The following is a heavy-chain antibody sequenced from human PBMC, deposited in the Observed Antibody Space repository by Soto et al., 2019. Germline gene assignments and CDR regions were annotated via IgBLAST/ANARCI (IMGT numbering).Heavy chain of an antibody. Sequence: EVQLVESGGGLVQPGGSLRLSCAASGFTFSGYWMAWGRQAPGKGLGWVANIHPDGSGRYYVDSVKGRFTISRDNAQNSLYLQMNSLRAEDTSLYYCAREGRLLGAFDIWGQGTVVTVSS. D-gene: IGHD3-16*01. V-gene: IGHV3-7*01. CDR2: IHPDGSGR. CDR3: AREGRLLGAFDI. CDR1: GFTFSGYW. J-gene: IGHJ3*02.